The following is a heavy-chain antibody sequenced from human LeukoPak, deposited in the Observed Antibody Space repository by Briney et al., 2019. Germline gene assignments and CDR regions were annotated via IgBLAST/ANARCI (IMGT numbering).Heavy chain of an antibody. J-gene: IGHJ4*02. Sequence: GGSLRLSCAASGFTFSAYWMSWVRQAPGKGLEWVANIKQDGSDRYYVDSVKGRFTISRDNAKTSLYLQMNGLRAEDTAVYYCARKTVVGSYFDYWGQGTPVTVSS. CDR3: ARKTVVGSYFDY. V-gene: IGHV3-7*03. D-gene: IGHD4-23*01. CDR2: IKQDGSDR. CDR1: GFTFSAYW.